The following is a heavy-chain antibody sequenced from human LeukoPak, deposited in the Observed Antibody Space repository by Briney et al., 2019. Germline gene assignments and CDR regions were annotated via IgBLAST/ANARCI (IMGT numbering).Heavy chain of an antibody. V-gene: IGHV3-23*01. CDR3: AELGITMIGGV. Sequence: GGSLRLSCAASGFTFSSYSMSWVRQAPGKGLEWVSIISDSGANTYYADSVRGRFTISRDNSKNTLYLQMNSLRAEDTAVYYCAELGITMIGGVWGKGTTVTISS. J-gene: IGHJ6*04. CDR1: GFTFSSYS. CDR2: ISDSGANT. D-gene: IGHD3-10*02.